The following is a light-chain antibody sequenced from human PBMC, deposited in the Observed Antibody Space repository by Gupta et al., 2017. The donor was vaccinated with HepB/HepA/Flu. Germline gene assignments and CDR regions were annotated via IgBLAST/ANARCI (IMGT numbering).Light chain of an antibody. Sequence: EIVLTQSPATLSLSPGERATLSCRASQSISSSLAWYQQKPGQAPRLLIYSASNRATGIPARFSGSGSGTDFTLTISSLGPEDVAFYYCQEHNNWPPGFTFGPGTKVDIK. CDR3: QEHNNWPPGFT. CDR2: SAS. V-gene: IGKV3-11*01. J-gene: IGKJ3*01. CDR1: QSISSS.